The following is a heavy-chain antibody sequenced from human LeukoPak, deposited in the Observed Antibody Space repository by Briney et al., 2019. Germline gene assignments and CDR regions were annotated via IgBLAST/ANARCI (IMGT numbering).Heavy chain of an antibody. Sequence: GGSLRLSCAASGFTFSTSWMTWVRQAPGKGLEWVANIKQDGSDKYYTDSVKGRFTISRDNAKKSLYLQMNSLRAEDTAVYYCAKDSGWFRFDYWGQGTLVTVSS. CDR3: AKDSGWFRFDY. D-gene: IGHD6-13*01. CDR1: GFTFSTSW. V-gene: IGHV3-7*03. CDR2: IKQDGSDK. J-gene: IGHJ4*02.